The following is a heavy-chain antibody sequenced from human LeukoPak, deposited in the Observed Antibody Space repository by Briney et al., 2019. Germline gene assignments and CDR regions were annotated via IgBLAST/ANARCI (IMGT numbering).Heavy chain of an antibody. J-gene: IGHJ4*01. V-gene: IGHV4-34*01. CDR1: GGSFSGYY. Sequence: SETPSLTCAVYGGSFSGYYWSWIRQPPGKGLEWIGEINHSGSTNYNPSLEGRVTISVDTSKNQFSLKLSSVTAADTAVYYCARGSTDTARGWGQGTLVTVSS. CDR3: ARGSTDTARG. CDR2: INHSGST. D-gene: IGHD5-18*01.